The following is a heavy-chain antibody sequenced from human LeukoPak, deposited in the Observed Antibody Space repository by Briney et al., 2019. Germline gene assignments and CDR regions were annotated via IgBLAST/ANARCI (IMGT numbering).Heavy chain of an antibody. V-gene: IGHV3-33*06. CDR3: AKDINYDSSGYFIDY. D-gene: IGHD3-22*01. CDR1: GFTFSSYG. Sequence: GGSLRLSCAASGFTFSSYGMHWVRQAPGKGLEWAAVIWYDGSNKYYADSVKGRFTISRDDSKNTLYLQMNSLRAEDTAVYYCAKDINYDSSGYFIDYWGQGTLVTISS. J-gene: IGHJ4*02. CDR2: IWYDGSNK.